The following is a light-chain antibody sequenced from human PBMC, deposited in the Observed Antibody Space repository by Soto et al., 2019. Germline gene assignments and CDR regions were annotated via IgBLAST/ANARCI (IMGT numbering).Light chain of an antibody. CDR2: EVS. J-gene: IGLJ2*01. V-gene: IGLV2-14*01. CDR3: SSYTSSSTVV. Sequence: QSALTQPASVSGYPGQSITISCTGTSSDVGGYNYVSWYQHHPGKAPKLMIYEVSNRPSGVSNRFSGSKSGNTASLTISGLQAEDEADYYCSSYTSSSTVVFCGGTKLTVL. CDR1: SSDVGGYNY.